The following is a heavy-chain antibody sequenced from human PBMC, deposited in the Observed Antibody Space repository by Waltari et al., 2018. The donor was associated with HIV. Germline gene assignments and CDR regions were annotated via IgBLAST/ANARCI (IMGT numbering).Heavy chain of an antibody. D-gene: IGHD2-21*02. CDR2: ISYTGRT. V-gene: IGHV4-31*03. J-gene: IGHJ4*02. Sequence: QVQLQESGPGLLKPSQALFLTCTVSGVSISSGGSYWTWIRHHPGKGPEWIGDISYTGRTYYNPSLKSRVTISIDTFNNQLSLKLTSLTAADTAVYYCARGRWAYCGGDCFPLFDYWGQGRLVTVSS. CDR3: ARGRWAYCGGDCFPLFDY. CDR1: GVSISSGGSY.